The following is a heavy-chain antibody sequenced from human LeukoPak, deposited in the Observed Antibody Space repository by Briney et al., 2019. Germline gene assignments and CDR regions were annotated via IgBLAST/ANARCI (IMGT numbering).Heavy chain of an antibody. J-gene: IGHJ4*02. CDR2: IYYSGST. D-gene: IGHD3-22*01. V-gene: IGHV4-59*08. CDR3: ARHYYDSSGYFYQDY. CDR1: DGPISGYY. Sequence: SETLSLTCTVSDGPISGYYWSWIRQPPGRGLEWIGYIYYSGSTDYNPSLKSRVTISVDTSKNQFSLKLSSVTAADTAVYYCARHYYDSSGYFYQDYWGQGTLVTVSS.